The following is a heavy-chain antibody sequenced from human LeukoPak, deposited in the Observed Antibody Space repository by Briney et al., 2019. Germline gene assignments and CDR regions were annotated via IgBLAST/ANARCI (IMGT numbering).Heavy chain of an antibody. Sequence: SETLSLTCTVSGYSISSGYYWGWIRQPPGKGLEWIGSIYHSGSTYYNPSLKSRVTISVDTSKNQFSLKLSSVTAADTAVYCCARLGDYYYMDVWGKGTTVTVSS. CDR1: GYSISSGYY. D-gene: IGHD3-16*01. J-gene: IGHJ6*03. V-gene: IGHV4-38-2*02. CDR2: IYHSGST. CDR3: ARLGDYYYMDV.